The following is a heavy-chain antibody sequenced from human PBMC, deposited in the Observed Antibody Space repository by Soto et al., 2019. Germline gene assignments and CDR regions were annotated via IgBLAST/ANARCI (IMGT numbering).Heavy chain of an antibody. V-gene: IGHV3-74*01. D-gene: IGHD1-1*01. CDR2: IDGVGTGT. CDR3: TTVLEY. Sequence: EVQLVQSGGGSVQPGGSLRLSCAASGFTFTNYWMHWVRQVPGKWLVWVSRIDGVGTGTSYSDSVRGRFTISRDNAENMLYLQMNSLRAEDTAVYYCTTVLEYWGQGTLVTVSS. J-gene: IGHJ4*02. CDR1: GFTFTNYW.